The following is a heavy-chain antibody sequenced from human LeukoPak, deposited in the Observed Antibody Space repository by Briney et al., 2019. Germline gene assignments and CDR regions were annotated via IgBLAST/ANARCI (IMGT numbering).Heavy chain of an antibody. V-gene: IGHV3-21*01. CDR3: ARGYPTGEVLDY. CDR2: ISSSSSYI. J-gene: IGHJ4*02. Sequence: PGGSLRLSCAASGFTFSSYSMNWVRQAPGKGLEWVSSISSSSSYIYYADSVKGRFTISRDNAKNSLYLQMNSLRAEDTAVYYCARGYPTGEVLDYWGQGTLVTVSS. D-gene: IGHD3-10*01. CDR1: GFTFSSYS.